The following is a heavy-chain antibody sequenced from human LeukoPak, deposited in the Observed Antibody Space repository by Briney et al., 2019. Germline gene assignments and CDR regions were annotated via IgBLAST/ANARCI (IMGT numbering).Heavy chain of an antibody. J-gene: IGHJ5*02. V-gene: IGHV4-34*01. D-gene: IGHD6-13*01. Sequence: SETLSLTCAVYGGSFSGYYWSWIRQPPGKGLEWIGEINHSGSTNYNPSLKSRVTISVDTSKNQFSLKLSSVTAADTAVYYCARSQQLVLDWFDPWGQGTLVTVSS. CDR1: GGSFSGYY. CDR3: ARSQQLVLDWFDP. CDR2: INHSGST.